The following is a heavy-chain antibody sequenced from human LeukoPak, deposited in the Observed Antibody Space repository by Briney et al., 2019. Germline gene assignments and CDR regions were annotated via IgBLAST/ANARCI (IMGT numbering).Heavy chain of an antibody. V-gene: IGHV3-7*03. CDR2: IKQDGSDK. D-gene: IGHD2-15*01. Sequence: GGSLRLSCAAPGFTFSNYWMSWVRQAPGKGLEWVANIKQDGSDKYYVDSVKGRFTISRDNAKNSLYLQMNSLRAEDTAVYYCAKGPTYCSGGSCYGYYYYYYMDVWGKGTTVTISS. CDR1: GFTFSNYW. CDR3: AKGPTYCSGGSCYGYYYYYYMDV. J-gene: IGHJ6*03.